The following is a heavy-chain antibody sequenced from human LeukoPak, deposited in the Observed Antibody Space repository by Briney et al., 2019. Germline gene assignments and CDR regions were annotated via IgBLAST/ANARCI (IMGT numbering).Heavy chain of an antibody. J-gene: IGHJ4*02. V-gene: IGHV1-46*01. D-gene: IGHD6-19*01. CDR3: ARDAYSSGWSYYFDY. Sequence: ASVKVSCKASGYTLTDYYMHWVRQAPGQGLEWMGIINPSGGSTSYAQKFQGRVTMTRDTSTSTVYMELSSLRSEDTAVYYCARDAYSSGWSYYFDYWGQGTLVTVSS. CDR1: GYTLTDYY. CDR2: INPSGGST.